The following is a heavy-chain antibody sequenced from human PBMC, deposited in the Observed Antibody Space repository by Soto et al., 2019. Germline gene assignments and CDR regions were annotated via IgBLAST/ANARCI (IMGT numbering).Heavy chain of an antibody. CDR3: AKGSSWDNYFYYGLDV. Sequence: EVHLLESGGGLVQPGGSLRLSCAASGFTFTSYAMSWVRQAAGKGLEWVSTLSGSGDSTNYADSVKGRFIISRDNLKNTLHLQMNSLRADDTAVYYCAKGSSWDNYFYYGLDVWGQGTTVTVSS. V-gene: IGHV3-23*01. D-gene: IGHD6-13*01. CDR2: LSGSGDST. J-gene: IGHJ6*02. CDR1: GFTFTSYA.